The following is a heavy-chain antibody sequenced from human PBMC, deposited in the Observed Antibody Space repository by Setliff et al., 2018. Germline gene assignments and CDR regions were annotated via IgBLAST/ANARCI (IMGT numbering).Heavy chain of an antibody. CDR2: IYPGDSDT. CDR3: ARMVYCSSTSCNYSDY. J-gene: IGHJ4*02. Sequence: GESLKISCKGSGYSFTSYWIGWVRQMPGKGLEWMGIIYPGDSDTRYSPSFQGQVTISADKSISTAYLQWSSLKASDTAMYYCARMVYCSSTSCNYSDYWGQGTLVTVSS. V-gene: IGHV5-51*01. D-gene: IGHD2-2*01. CDR1: GYSFTSYW.